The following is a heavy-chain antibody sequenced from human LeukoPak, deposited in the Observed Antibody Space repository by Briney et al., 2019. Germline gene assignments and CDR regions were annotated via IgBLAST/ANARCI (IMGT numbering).Heavy chain of an antibody. CDR2: INPNSGGT. CDR1: GYTFTGYY. D-gene: IGHD2-2*01. CDR3: ARGEGDIVLVPPH. V-gene: IGHV1-2*02. Sequence: ASVKVSCKASGYTFTGYYMHWVRQAPGQGLEWMGWINPNSGGTNYAQKFQGRVTITRDTSASTAYMELSSLRSEDTAVYYCARGEGDIVLVPPHWGQGTLVTVSS. J-gene: IGHJ4*02.